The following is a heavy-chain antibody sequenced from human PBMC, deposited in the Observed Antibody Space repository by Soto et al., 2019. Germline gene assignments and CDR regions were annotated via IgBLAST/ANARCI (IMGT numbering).Heavy chain of an antibody. CDR3: ARVGGINWFDP. Sequence: SETLSLTCTVSGGSISSGGYYWSWIRQHPGKGLEWIGYIYYSGRTYYNPSLKSRVTISVDTSKNQFSLKLSSVTAADTAVYYCARVGGINWFDPWGQGTLVTVSS. V-gene: IGHV4-31*03. CDR1: GGSISSGGYY. D-gene: IGHD3-16*01. J-gene: IGHJ5*02. CDR2: IYYSGRT.